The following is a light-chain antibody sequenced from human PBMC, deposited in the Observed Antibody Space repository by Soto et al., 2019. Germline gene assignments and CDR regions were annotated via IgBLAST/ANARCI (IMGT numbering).Light chain of an antibody. J-gene: IGLJ2*01. V-gene: IGLV1-40*01. CDR2: GNN. CDR1: SSNTGAGYD. CDR3: QSYDSSLSGSI. Sequence: QSVLTQPPSVSGAPGQRVTISCTGNSSNTGAGYDVHWYQQLPGTAPKLLIYGNNNRPSGVPDRFAASKSGTSASLAITRLQVEDEAEYHCQSYDSSLSGSIFGGETKLTVL.